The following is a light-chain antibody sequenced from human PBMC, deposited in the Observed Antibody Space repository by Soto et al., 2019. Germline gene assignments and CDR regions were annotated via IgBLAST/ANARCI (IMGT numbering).Light chain of an antibody. CDR2: DAS. CDR3: HQRNQ. Sequence: EIVLTQSASTLSLSPGERATLSCRASQGVSSYLAWYQQKPVQSPRLLIYDASNRATGIPARFSGSGPGTEFTLTIRSLQSEDFAMYYCHQRNQFGQGTRLEIK. V-gene: IGKV3D-11*01. CDR1: QGVSSY. J-gene: IGKJ5*01.